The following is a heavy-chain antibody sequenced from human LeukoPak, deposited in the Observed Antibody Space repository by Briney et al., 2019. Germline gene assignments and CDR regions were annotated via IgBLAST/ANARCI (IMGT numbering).Heavy chain of an antibody. D-gene: IGHD1-26*01. J-gene: IGHJ4*02. V-gene: IGHV3-30-3*01. Sequence: GGSLRLSCAASAFTFSTYAMHWVRQAPGKGLEWVAVISYDGSNKYYADSVKGRFTISRDNSKNMLYLQMNSLKNEDTAVYYCVTEVSGSFPTWGQGTLVTVSS. CDR1: AFTFSTYA. CDR2: ISYDGSNK. CDR3: VTEVSGSFPT.